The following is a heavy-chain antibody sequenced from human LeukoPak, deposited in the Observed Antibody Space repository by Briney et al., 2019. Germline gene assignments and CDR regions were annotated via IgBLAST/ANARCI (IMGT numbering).Heavy chain of an antibody. CDR1: GYTLTELS. J-gene: IGHJ4*02. D-gene: IGHD3-3*01. V-gene: IGHV1-69*05. CDR2: IIPIFGTA. CDR3: AREWSKNDFWSGYYTGIGY. Sequence: SVKVSCKVSGYTLTELSMHWVRQAPGKGLEWMGGIIPIFGTANYAQKFQGRVTITTDESTSTAYMELSSLRSEDTAVYYCAREWSKNDFWSGYYTGIGYWGQGTLVTVSS.